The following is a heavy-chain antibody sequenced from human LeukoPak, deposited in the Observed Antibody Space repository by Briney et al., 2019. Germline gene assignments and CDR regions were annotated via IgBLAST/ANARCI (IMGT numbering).Heavy chain of an antibody. CDR1: GFSFSSYN. CDR2: ISADTNTI. D-gene: IGHD6-13*01. Sequence: GGSLRLSCAASGFSFSSYNMNWVRQAPGKGLEWVSYISADTNTIYYADSVKGRFTISRDNAKNSLYLQMNSLRAEDTAVYYCASGLWSSWYYFDYWGQGTLVTVSS. J-gene: IGHJ4*02. CDR3: ASGLWSSWYYFDY. V-gene: IGHV3-48*04.